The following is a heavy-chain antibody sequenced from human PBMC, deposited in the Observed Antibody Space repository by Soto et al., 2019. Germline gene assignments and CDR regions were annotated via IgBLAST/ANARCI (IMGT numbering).Heavy chain of an antibody. CDR1: GYSFTSYW. V-gene: IGHV5-51*01. D-gene: IGHD6-6*01. CDR3: ARHGVAARHYYYYGMDV. CDR2: IYPGDSDT. J-gene: IGHJ6*02. Sequence: GESLKISCKGSGYSFTSYWIGWVRQMPGKGLEWMGIIYPGDSDTRYSPSFQGQVTISADKSISTAYLRWSSLKASDTAMYYCARHGVAARHYYYYGMDVWGQGTTVTVS.